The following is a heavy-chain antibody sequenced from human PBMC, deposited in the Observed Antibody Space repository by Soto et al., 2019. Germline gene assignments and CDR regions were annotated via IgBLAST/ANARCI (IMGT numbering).Heavy chain of an antibody. D-gene: IGHD2-21*02. CDR1: GFTVSSYE. Sequence: GGSLRLSCAASGFTVSSYEMNWVRQAPGKGLEWVSYISSSGSTIYYADSVKGRFTISRDNAKNLLYLQMNSLRAEDTAVYYCARDRAGYCGGDCYPYNWFDPWGQGTLVTVSS. J-gene: IGHJ5*02. CDR3: ARDRAGYCGGDCYPYNWFDP. V-gene: IGHV3-48*03. CDR2: ISSSGSTI.